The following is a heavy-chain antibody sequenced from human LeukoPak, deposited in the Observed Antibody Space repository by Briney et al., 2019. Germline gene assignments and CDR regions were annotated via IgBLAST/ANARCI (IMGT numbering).Heavy chain of an antibody. J-gene: IGHJ4*02. CDR3: AEWGDYDVLTGYVSDY. V-gene: IGHV3-23*01. Sequence: PGGSLRLSCAASGFTFSNYAMSWVRQAPGKGLEWVSAITGSGGNTYYADSVKGRFTISRDNSKNTVFLQMNSLRAEDTAVYYCAEWGDYDVLTGYVSDYWGQGTLVTVSS. CDR1: GFTFSNYA. CDR2: ITGSGGNT. D-gene: IGHD3-9*01.